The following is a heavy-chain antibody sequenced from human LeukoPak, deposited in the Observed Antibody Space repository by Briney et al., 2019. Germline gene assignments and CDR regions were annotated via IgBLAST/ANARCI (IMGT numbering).Heavy chain of an antibody. CDR3: AKASTYSSSGGLIDY. Sequence: GGSLRLSCAASGFTFSSYSMSWVRQAPGKGLEWVSSISSSSSYIYYADSVKGRFTISRDNAKNSLYLQMNSLRAEDTALYYCAKASTYSSSGGLIDYWGQGTLVTVSS. J-gene: IGHJ4*02. D-gene: IGHD6-6*01. CDR2: ISSSSSYI. V-gene: IGHV3-21*04. CDR1: GFTFSSYS.